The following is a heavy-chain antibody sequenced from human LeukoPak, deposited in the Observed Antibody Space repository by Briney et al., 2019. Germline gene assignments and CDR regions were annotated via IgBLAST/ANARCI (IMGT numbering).Heavy chain of an antibody. D-gene: IGHD1-26*01. CDR2: IKQDGSEK. V-gene: IGHV3-7*01. CDR1: GFIVSNKY. J-gene: IGHJ4*02. CDR3: ARDKIVGATHFDY. Sequence: PGGSLRLSCAASGFIVSNKYMTWVRQAPGKGLEWVANIKQDGSEKYYVDSVKGRFTISRDNAKNSLYLQMNSLRAEDTAVYYCARDKIVGATHFDYWGQGTLVTVSS.